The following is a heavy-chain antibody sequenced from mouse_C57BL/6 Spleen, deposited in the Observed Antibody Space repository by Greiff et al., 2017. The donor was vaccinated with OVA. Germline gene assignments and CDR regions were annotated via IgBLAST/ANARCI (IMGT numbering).Heavy chain of an antibody. J-gene: IGHJ4*01. V-gene: IGHV1-39*01. CDR1: GYSFTDYY. CDR2: INPNYGTT. CDR3: APRLGYAMDY. D-gene: IGHD3-1*01. Sequence: EVQLQQSGPELVKPGASVKISCKASGYSFTDYYMNWVKQSHGKSLEWIGVINPNYGTTSYNQKFKGKATLTVDQSSSTAYMQLNSLSSEDSAVYSGAPRLGYAMDYWGQGTSVTVSS.